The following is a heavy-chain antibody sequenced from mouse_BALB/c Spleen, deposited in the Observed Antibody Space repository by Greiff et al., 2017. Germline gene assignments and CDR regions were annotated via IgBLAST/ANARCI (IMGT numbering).Heavy chain of an antibody. CDR1: GFAFSSYD. CDR3: AREDDGYY. D-gene: IGHD2-3*01. CDR2: ISSGGGST. Sequence: EVQGVESGGGLVKPGGSLKLSCAASGFAFSSYDMSWVRQTPEKRLEWVAYISSGGGSTYYPDTVKGRFTISRDNAKNTLYLQMSSLKSEDTAMYYCAREDDGYYWGQGTLVTVSA. J-gene: IGHJ3*01. V-gene: IGHV5-12-1*01.